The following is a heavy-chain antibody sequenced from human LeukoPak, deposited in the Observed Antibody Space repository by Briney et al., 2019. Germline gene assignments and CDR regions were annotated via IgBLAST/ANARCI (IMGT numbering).Heavy chain of an antibody. V-gene: IGHV1-2*02. CDR2: INPNSGGT. D-gene: IGHD2-8*01. CDR3: ARGEIVLMVYAILA. J-gene: IGHJ5*02. Sequence: ASVKVSCKASGYTFTGYYMHWVRQAPGQGLEWMGWINPNSGGTNYAQKFQGRVTMTRDTSISTAYMELSRLRSDDTAVYYCARGEIVLMVYAILAWGQGTLVTVSS. CDR1: GYTFTGYY.